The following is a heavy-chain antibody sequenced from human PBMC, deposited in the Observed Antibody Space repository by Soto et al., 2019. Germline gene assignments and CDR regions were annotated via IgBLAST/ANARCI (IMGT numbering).Heavy chain of an antibody. D-gene: IGHD3-16*01. J-gene: IGHJ4*02. CDR3: AKDHWGSY. V-gene: IGHV3-23*01. CDR1: GFTFSTYA. Sequence: EVQLLESGGGLVQPGGSLRLSCAASGFTFSTYAMSWVRQAPGKGLEWVSAISGSGDSTYYADSVKGRFTISRDNSKNTLYLQMTTLRAEDTALYHCAKDHWGSYSGQGTLVTVPS. CDR2: ISGSGDST.